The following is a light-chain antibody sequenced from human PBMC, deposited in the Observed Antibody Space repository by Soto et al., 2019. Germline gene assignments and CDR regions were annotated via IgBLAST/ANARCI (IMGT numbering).Light chain of an antibody. V-gene: IGLV2-8*01. CDR3: SSYAGSNNFVV. Sequence: QSVLSQPPSPPGSSGQSVTLSCTGTSSEFGGYNYVSWYQQHPGKAPKLMIYEVSKRPSGVPDRFSGSKSGNTASLTVSGLQAEDEADYYCSSYAGSNNFVVFGGGTKVTVL. CDR2: EVS. J-gene: IGLJ2*01. CDR1: SSEFGGYNY.